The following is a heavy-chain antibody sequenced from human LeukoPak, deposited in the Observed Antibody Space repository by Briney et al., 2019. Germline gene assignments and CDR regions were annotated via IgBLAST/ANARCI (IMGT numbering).Heavy chain of an antibody. V-gene: IGHV3-7*01. CDR3: ARWGLYNWNSFDY. D-gene: IGHD1-1*01. CDR2: IKQDGSEK. Sequence: PGGSLRLSCVTSPGYGFTSHWMNWVRQAPGKGLEWVANIKQDGSEKYFVDSVKGRFTISRDNAKNSLYLQMNSLRAEDTAIYYCARWGLYNWNSFDYWGQGTLVTVSS. CDR1: PGYGFTSHW. J-gene: IGHJ4*02.